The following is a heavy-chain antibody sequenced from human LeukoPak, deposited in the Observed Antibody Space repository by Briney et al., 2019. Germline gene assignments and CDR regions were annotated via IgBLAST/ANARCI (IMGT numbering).Heavy chain of an antibody. CDR3: ARGLKPYCTNGVCYTGDF. CDR1: GGSLSGFY. J-gene: IGHJ4*02. V-gene: IGHV4-34*01. D-gene: IGHD2-8*01. CDR2: MNPSGRT. Sequence: PSETLSLTCGVYGGSLSGFYWNWIRQPPGKGLEWIGEMNPSGRTTYNPSLTSRVSMSLDTSKNQFSLKLSSVTAADTAVYYCARGLKPYCTNGVCYTGDFWGQGTLVTVSP.